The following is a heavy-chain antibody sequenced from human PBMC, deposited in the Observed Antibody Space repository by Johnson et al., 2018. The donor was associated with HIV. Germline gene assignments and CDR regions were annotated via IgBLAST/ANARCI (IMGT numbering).Heavy chain of an antibody. D-gene: IGHD1-26*01. V-gene: IGHV3-30*02. J-gene: IGHJ3*02. CDR2: IRYDGSNK. Sequence: VQLVESGGGVVQPGRSLRLSCAASGFTFSSYGRHWVRQAPGTGLEWVAFIRYDGSNKYYEESVTGRFTISRDNSKNTRYLQMNSLRAEDTSVYYCAKDRSGTFSTDDSFDIWGQGTMVTVSS. CDR3: AKDRSGTFSTDDSFDI. CDR1: GFTFSSYG.